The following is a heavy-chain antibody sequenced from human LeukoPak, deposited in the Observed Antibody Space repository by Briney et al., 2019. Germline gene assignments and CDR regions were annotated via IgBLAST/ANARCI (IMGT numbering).Heavy chain of an antibody. J-gene: IGHJ4*02. CDR2: ISSSSSYI. V-gene: IGHV3-21*01. Sequence: GGSLRLSCAASGFTFSSYAMSWVRQGPGKGLEWVSSISSSSSYIYYADSVKGRFTISRDNAKNSLYLQMNSLRAEDTAVYYCATERLQFLFLVGATVFDYWGQGTLVTVSS. CDR3: ATERLQFLFLVGATVFDY. D-gene: IGHD1-26*01. CDR1: GFTFSSYA.